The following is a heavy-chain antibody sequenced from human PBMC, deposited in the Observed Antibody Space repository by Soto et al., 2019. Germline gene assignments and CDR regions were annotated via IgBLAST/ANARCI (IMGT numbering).Heavy chain of an antibody. V-gene: IGHV1-69*11. J-gene: IGHJ6*02. Sequence: QVHLVQSGTEVKKPGSSVKVSCKASGGTFSSSGFSWVRQAPGQGLEWMGMIVPSLDTTNYAQKFQARVTITADEVTGTAYMELRSLRSEDTAVYYCARWPQPRYTADPYAVDVWGQGTRVIVS. D-gene: IGHD3-16*02. CDR3: ARWPQPRYTADPYAVDV. CDR2: IVPSLDTT. CDR1: GGTFSSSG.